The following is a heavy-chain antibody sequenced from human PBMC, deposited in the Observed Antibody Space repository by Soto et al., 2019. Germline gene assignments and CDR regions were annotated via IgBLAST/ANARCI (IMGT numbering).Heavy chain of an antibody. CDR3: ARVIAVAGREADPSFDY. V-gene: IGHV3-53*05. CDR2: IYSGGAT. Sequence: GGSLRLSCAASGFSVSSSHMIWVRQAPGKGLEWVSVIYSGGATYYAVSVKGRFTISRDRSKNTLYLQMNSLRAEDTAVYYCARVIAVAGREADPSFDYWGQGTPVTVSS. D-gene: IGHD6-19*01. CDR1: GFSVSSSH. J-gene: IGHJ4*02.